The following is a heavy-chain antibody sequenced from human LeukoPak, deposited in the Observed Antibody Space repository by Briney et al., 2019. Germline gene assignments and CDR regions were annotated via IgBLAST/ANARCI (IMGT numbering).Heavy chain of an antibody. CDR1: GGTFSSYA. J-gene: IGHJ6*02. Sequence: SVKVSCTASGGTFSSYAISWVRQAPGQGLERMGGIIPIFGTANYAQKFQGRVTITADESTSTAYMELSSLRSEDTAVYYCARVRVVPAARYGMDVWGQGTTVTVSS. D-gene: IGHD2-2*01. CDR3: ARVRVVPAARYGMDV. V-gene: IGHV1-69*13. CDR2: IIPIFGTA.